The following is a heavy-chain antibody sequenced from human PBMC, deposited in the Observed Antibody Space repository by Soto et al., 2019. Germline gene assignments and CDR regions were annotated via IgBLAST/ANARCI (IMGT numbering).Heavy chain of an antibody. Sequence: QVQLQESGPGLVKPSGTLSLTCAVSGGSISGINWWSWVRQPPGKGLEWIGEVYHSGTTNYNPSLKGRVTISADTSKSQFSLKLRSVTAADTAVYYCARFGGGMDVWGRGTTVTVSS. CDR1: GGSISGINW. CDR2: VYHSGTT. D-gene: IGHD3-10*01. J-gene: IGHJ6*02. CDR3: ARFGGGMDV. V-gene: IGHV4-4*02.